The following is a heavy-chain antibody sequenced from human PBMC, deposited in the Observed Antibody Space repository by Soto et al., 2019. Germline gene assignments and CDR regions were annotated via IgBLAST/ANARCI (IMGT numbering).Heavy chain of an antibody. J-gene: IGHJ6*02. Sequence: ASVKVSCKASGYTFTSYDINWVRQATGQGLEWMGWMNPNSGNTGYAQKFQGRVTMTRNTSISTAYMELSSLRSEDTAVYYCARRGEAYYDILTGYQARYYYYYGMDVWGQGTTVTVSS. D-gene: IGHD3-9*01. CDR3: ARRGEAYYDILTGYQARYYYYYGMDV. V-gene: IGHV1-8*01. CDR1: GYTFTSYD. CDR2: MNPNSGNT.